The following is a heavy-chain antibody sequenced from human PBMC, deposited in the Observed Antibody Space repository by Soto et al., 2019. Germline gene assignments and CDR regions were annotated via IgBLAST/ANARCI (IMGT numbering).Heavy chain of an antibody. J-gene: IGHJ6*02. CDR2: ISAYNGNT. D-gene: IGHD2-8*01. Sequence: QVQLVQSGAEVKKPGASVKVSCKASGYTFTSHGISWVRQAPGQGLEWMGWISAYNGNTNYAQKLQGKAPMTTDTSTSTAYMELRSLRSDDTAVYYCARAGSVVLMVYATHYYGMDVWGQGTTVTVSS. CDR1: GYTFTSHG. CDR3: ARAGSVVLMVYATHYYGMDV. V-gene: IGHV1-18*01.